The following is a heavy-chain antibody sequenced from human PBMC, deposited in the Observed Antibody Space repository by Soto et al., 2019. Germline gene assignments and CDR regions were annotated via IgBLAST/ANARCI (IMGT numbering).Heavy chain of an antibody. J-gene: IGHJ6*02. CDR3: AKDIVVGAAASPLAYSYGMDV. Sequence: QVQLVESGGGVVQPGRSLRLSCEASGFTFSRHGMHWVRQAPGKGLEWVAFISYSGNKEYYADSVKGRLTVFRDNYKNTLYLEMNSLRGEDTAVYYCAKDIVVGAAASPLAYSYGMDVWGQGTTVTVSS. D-gene: IGHD2-2*01. CDR1: GFTFSRHG. CDR2: ISYSGNKE. V-gene: IGHV3-30*18.